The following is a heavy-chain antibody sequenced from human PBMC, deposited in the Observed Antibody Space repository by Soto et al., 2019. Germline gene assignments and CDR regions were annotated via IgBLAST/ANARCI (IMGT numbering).Heavy chain of an antibody. V-gene: IGHV3-21*01. CDR3: ARDPAAAGYDGMDV. Sequence: EVQLVESGGGLVKPGGSLKLSCVASEFSFSTYNMNWVRQAPGKGLEWVSFISSTSSHIHYAESVKGRFTISRDNAKNSLDLQMNSLRAEDTAVYYCARDPAAAGYDGMDVWGQGTTVTVSS. CDR2: ISSTSSHI. D-gene: IGHD6-13*01. J-gene: IGHJ6*02. CDR1: EFSFSTYN.